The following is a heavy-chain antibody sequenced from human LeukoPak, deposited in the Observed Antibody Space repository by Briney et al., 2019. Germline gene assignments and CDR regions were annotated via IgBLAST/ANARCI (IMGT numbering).Heavy chain of an antibody. CDR3: ARKLRFWSGYYTYWFDP. V-gene: IGHV4-34*01. Sequence: PSETLSLTCAVYGGSFSGHYWSWIRQPSGKGLEWIGEINHSGSTNYNPSLKSRVTISVDTSKNQFSLKLSSVTAADTAVYHCARKLRFWSGYYTYWFDPWGQGTLVTVSS. CDR2: INHSGST. D-gene: IGHD3-3*01. J-gene: IGHJ5*02. CDR1: GGSFSGHY.